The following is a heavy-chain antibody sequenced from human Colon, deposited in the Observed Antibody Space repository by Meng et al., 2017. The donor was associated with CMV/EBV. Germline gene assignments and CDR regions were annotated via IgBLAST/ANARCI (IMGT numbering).Heavy chain of an antibody. CDR1: GFTFSSYW. J-gene: IGHJ6*02. CDR3: ARDRSTYYDFWSGYYRPHGMDV. V-gene: IGHV3-74*01. D-gene: IGHD3-3*01. CDR2: INSDGSST. Sequence: GDSLKISCAASGFTFSSYWMHWVRQAPGKGLVWVSRINSDGSSTSYADSVKGRFTISRDNAKNTLYLQMNSLRAEDTAVYYCARDRSTYYDFWSGYYRPHGMDVWGQGTTVTVS.